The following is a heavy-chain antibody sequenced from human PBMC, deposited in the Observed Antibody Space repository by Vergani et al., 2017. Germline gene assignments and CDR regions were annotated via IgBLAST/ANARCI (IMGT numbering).Heavy chain of an antibody. J-gene: IGHJ4*02. V-gene: IGHV1-69*02. Sequence: QVQLVHSGAEGKKPGSSVKVSCKASGGTFSSYTISWVRQAPGQGLEWMGRIIPILGIANYAQKFQGRVTITADKSTSTAYMELSSLRSEDTAVYYCARVSSGYYYFDYWGQGTLVTVSS. CDR3: ARVSSGYYYFDY. CDR1: GGTFSSYT. CDR2: IIPILGIA. D-gene: IGHD3-22*01.